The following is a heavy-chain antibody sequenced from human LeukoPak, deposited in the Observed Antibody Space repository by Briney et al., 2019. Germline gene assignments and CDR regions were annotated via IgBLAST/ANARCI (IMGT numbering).Heavy chain of an antibody. J-gene: IGHJ6*03. D-gene: IGHD3-10*01. CDR3: ARDHRGSGSRYYYYYMDV. Sequence: PGGSLRLSCAASGFTFSSYWMHWVRQAPGKGLVWVSRINSDGSSTSYADSVKGRFIISRDNAKNTLYLQMNSLRAEDTAVYYCARDHRGSGSRYYYYYMDVWGKGTTVTISS. CDR2: INSDGSST. CDR1: GFTFSSYW. V-gene: IGHV3-74*01.